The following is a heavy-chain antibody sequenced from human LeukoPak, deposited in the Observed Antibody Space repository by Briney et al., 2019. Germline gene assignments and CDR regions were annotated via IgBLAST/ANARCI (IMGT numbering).Heavy chain of an antibody. J-gene: IGHJ4*02. Sequence: ASVKVSCKASGYTFTSDYMHCVRQAPGQGLEWMGLINPSGGSTSYAQKFQGRVTMTRDTSTSTVYMELSSLRSEDTAVYYCAKEGDDSSGRLDFWGQGTLVTVS. CDR1: GYTFTSDY. V-gene: IGHV1-46*01. CDR3: AKEGDDSSGRLDF. CDR2: INPSGGST. D-gene: IGHD3-22*01.